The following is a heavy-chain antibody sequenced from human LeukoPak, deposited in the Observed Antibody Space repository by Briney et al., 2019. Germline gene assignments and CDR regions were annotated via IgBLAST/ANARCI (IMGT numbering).Heavy chain of an antibody. J-gene: IGHJ4*02. CDR1: GFTFDDYA. D-gene: IGHD3-10*01. CDR2: ISWNSGSI. V-gene: IGHV3-9*01. Sequence: GGSLRLSCAASGFTFDDYAMHWVRQAPGKGLEWVSGISWNSGSIGYADSVKGRFTISRDNSKNTLYLQMNSLRAEDTAVYYCARGYGSGSLDYWGQGTLVTVSS. CDR3: ARGYGSGSLDY.